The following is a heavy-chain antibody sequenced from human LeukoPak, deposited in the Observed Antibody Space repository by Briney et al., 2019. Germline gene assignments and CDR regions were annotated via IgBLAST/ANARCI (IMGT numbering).Heavy chain of an antibody. CDR3: AKDSQLLWFGELEDY. Sequence: GGSLRLSCAASGFTFSIYAMSWVRQAPGKGLEWASAISGSGGSTYYADSVKGRFTISRDNSKNTLYLQMNSLRAEDTAVYYCAKDSQLLWFGELEDYWGQGTLVTVSS. V-gene: IGHV3-23*01. D-gene: IGHD3-10*01. CDR2: ISGSGGST. J-gene: IGHJ4*02. CDR1: GFTFSIYA.